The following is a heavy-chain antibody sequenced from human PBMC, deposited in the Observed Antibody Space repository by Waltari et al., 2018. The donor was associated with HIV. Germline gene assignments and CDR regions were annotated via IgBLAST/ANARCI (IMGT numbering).Heavy chain of an antibody. CDR3: TTLWYSYDSTDY. Sequence: EVQLVESGGGLVKPGGSLRLSCAASGITFRKAWLTGGRQAPGKGLEWVGRIKSGAEGGTTDYAAAVKGRFTISRDDSKHTLYLQMDSLKTEDTAVYYCTTLWYSYDSTDYWGQGTLVTVSS. CDR1: GITFRKAW. J-gene: IGHJ4*02. V-gene: IGHV3-15*01. D-gene: IGHD3-22*01. CDR2: IKSGAEGGTT.